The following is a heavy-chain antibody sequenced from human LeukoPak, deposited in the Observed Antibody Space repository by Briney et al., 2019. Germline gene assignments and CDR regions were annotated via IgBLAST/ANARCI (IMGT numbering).Heavy chain of an antibody. CDR3: ASRYYDILTGYPNGNFYFDY. D-gene: IGHD3-9*01. CDR1: GGSISSSNW. CDR2: INHSGST. V-gene: IGHV4-4*02. Sequence: AETLSLTCAVSGGSISSSNWWSWVRQPPGKGLEWIGEINHSGSTNYNPSLKSRVTISVDTSKNQFSLKLSSVTAADTAVYYCASRYYDILTGYPNGNFYFDYWGQGTLVTVSS. J-gene: IGHJ4*02.